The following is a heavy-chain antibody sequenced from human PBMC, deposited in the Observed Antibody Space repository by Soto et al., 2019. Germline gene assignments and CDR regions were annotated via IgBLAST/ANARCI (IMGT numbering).Heavy chain of an antibody. Sequence: QVQLVQSGAEVKKPGSSVKVSCKASGGTFSSYTISWVRQAPGQGLEWMGRIIPILGIANYAQKFQGRVTITADKSTSTAYMELSSLRSEDTAVYYCARTSIAAPNNWFDPWGQGTLVTVSS. CDR2: IIPILGIA. D-gene: IGHD6-13*01. CDR3: ARTSIAAPNNWFDP. CDR1: GGTFSSYT. V-gene: IGHV1-69*02. J-gene: IGHJ5*02.